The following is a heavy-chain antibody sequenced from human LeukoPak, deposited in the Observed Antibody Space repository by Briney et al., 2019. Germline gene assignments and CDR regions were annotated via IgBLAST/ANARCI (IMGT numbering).Heavy chain of an antibody. V-gene: IGHV3-49*03. J-gene: IGHJ4*02. CDR1: GFTFGDYA. CDR3: TRDRGAYNLYDY. D-gene: IGHD1-1*01. CDR2: IRSKAYGETA. Sequence: GGSLRPSCTASGFTFGDYAMSWIRQAPGKGLEWVGFIRSKAYGETADYAASVKGRFTISRDDSKAIAYLQMNSLKTEDTAVYHCTRDRGAYNLYDYWGQGTLVTVSS.